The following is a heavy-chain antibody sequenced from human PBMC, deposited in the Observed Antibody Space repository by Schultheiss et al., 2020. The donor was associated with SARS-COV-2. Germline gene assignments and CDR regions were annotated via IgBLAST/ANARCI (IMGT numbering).Heavy chain of an antibody. V-gene: IGHV3-7*01. CDR3: ARDKGYGAAFDI. CDR1: GFTFSSYA. CDR2: IKQDGSEK. Sequence: GGSLRLSCAASGFTFSSYAMHWVRQAPGKGLEWVANIKQDGSEKYYVDSVKGRFTISRDNAKNSLYLQMNSLRAEDTAVYYCARDKGYGAAFDIWGQGTMVTVSS. J-gene: IGHJ3*02. D-gene: IGHD4-17*01.